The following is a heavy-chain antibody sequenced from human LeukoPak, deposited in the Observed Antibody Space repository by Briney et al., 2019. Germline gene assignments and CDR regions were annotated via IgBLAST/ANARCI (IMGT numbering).Heavy chain of an antibody. CDR3: ARGRYSYGSDVTRDFDY. D-gene: IGHD5-18*01. CDR1: GFTFSSYH. J-gene: IGHJ4*02. V-gene: IGHV3-48*04. CDR2: ISSSSSTI. Sequence: GGSLRLSCAASGFTFSSYHINWVRQAPGKGLEWVSSISSSSSTIYYADSVKGRFTISRDNAKNSLYLQMNSLRAEDTAIYYCARGRYSYGSDVTRDFDYWGQGTLVTVSS.